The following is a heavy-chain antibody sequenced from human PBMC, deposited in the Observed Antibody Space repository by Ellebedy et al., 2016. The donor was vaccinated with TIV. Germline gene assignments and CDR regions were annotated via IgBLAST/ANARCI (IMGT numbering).Heavy chain of an antibody. Sequence: GGSLRLXXAASGFTFSDYYMSWIRQAPGKGLEWVSYISSSGSTIYYADSVKGRFTISRDNAKNSLYLQMNSLRAEDTAVYYCARSPLDDYYGMDVWGQGTTVTVSS. J-gene: IGHJ6*02. D-gene: IGHD3-3*01. CDR1: GFTFSDYY. V-gene: IGHV3-11*04. CDR2: ISSSGSTI. CDR3: ARSPLDDYYGMDV.